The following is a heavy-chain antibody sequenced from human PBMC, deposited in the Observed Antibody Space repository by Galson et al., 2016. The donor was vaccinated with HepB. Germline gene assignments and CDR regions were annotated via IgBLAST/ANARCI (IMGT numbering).Heavy chain of an antibody. Sequence: SLRLSCAASGFTFSDYAMTWVRPAPGKGLEWLATISGSGANTWLSDSVKGRLTVSRGNSGNTLYLEINRLRAEDTALYYCARARGFYDAFNVWGQGAMVTVSS. D-gene: IGHD3-3*01. J-gene: IGHJ3*01. CDR1: GFTFSDYA. CDR3: ARARGFYDAFNV. CDR2: ISGSGANT. V-gene: IGHV3-23*01.